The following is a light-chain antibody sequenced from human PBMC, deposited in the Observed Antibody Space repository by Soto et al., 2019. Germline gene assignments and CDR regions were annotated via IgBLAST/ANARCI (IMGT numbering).Light chain of an antibody. J-gene: IGKJ5*01. CDR1: QVISSY. V-gene: IGKV1-9*01. CDR2: AAS. Sequence: DIQLTQAPSFLSASAGDRVTITCRASQVISSYLAWYQQKPGRATKILIYAASTLQSGVPSRFSGSGSGTEFTLTITSLQPEDFATYYCQQLNSFPITFGQGTRLEI. CDR3: QQLNSFPIT.